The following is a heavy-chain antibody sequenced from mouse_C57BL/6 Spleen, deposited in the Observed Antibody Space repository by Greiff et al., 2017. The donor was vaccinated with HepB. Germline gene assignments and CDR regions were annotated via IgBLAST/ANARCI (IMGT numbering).Heavy chain of an antibody. J-gene: IGHJ2*01. Sequence: VQLQQSGPGLVKPSQSLSLTCSVTGYSITSGYYWNWIRQFPGNKLEWMGYISYDGSNNYNPSLKNRISITRDTSKNQFFLKLNSVTTEDTATYYCARDRGVLHPDFDYWGQGTTLTVSS. CDR3: ARDRGVLHPDFDY. D-gene: IGHD1-1*01. CDR1: GYSITSGYY. V-gene: IGHV3-6*01. CDR2: ISYDGSN.